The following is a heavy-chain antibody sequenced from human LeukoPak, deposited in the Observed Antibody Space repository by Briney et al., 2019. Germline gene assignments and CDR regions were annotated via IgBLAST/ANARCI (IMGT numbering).Heavy chain of an antibody. CDR1: GGSFSGYY. V-gene: IGHV4-34*01. CDR3: ARSSGDFDY. CDR2: INHSGST. D-gene: IGHD4-17*01. Sequence: SETLSLTCAVYGGSFSGYYWSWIRQPPGKGLEWIGEINHSGSTNYNPSLKSRVTISVDTSKNQFSLKLSSVTAADTAVYYCARSSGDFDYWGQGTLVTVSS. J-gene: IGHJ4*02.